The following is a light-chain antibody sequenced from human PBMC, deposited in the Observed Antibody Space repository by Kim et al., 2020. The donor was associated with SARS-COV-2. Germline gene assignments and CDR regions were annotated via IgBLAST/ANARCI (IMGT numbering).Light chain of an antibody. Sequence: QSATLTCTGNHKGVGEEGAAWLQQHQGHPPKLLSYRNNNRPSGISERFSASRSGNTASLTITGLQPEDEADYYCATWDRTLTHWLFGGGTQLTVL. CDR1: HKGVGEEG. V-gene: IGLV10-54*04. CDR3: ATWDRTLTHWL. J-gene: IGLJ3*02. CDR2: RNN.